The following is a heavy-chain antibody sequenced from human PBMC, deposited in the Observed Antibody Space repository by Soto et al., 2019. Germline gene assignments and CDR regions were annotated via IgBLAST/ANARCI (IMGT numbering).Heavy chain of an antibody. Sequence: QVHLVASGGGLVKPGGSLRLSCVDSGITLSDNYMTWIRQAPGKGLEWLSYISNSDYTTYYADSVKGRFTISRDNAKNSLYLQLNGLRVEDTAVYYCASGKWSLDYWGQGILVTVSS. CDR2: ISNSDYTT. D-gene: IGHD2-8*01. CDR3: ASGKWSLDY. J-gene: IGHJ4*02. V-gene: IGHV3-11*01. CDR1: GITLSDNY.